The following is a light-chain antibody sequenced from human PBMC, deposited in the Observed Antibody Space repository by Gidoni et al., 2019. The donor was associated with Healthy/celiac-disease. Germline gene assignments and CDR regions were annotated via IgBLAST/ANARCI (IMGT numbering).Light chain of an antibody. CDR3: AAWDDSLNCYV. CDR2: SNN. V-gene: IGLV1-44*01. J-gene: IGLJ1*01. CDR1: SSNIGSNT. Sequence: QSVLTQPPPASGTPGQRVTFSCSGSSSNIGSNTVNWYQPRPGTAPKLLIYSNNQRPSGVPDRFSGSKAGTSASLAISGLQSEDEADYYCAAWDDSLNCYVFGTGTKVTVL.